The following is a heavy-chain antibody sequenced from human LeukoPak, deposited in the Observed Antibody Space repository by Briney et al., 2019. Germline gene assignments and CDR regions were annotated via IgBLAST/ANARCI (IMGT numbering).Heavy chain of an antibody. D-gene: IGHD4-11*01. CDR3: ARPYYSNYYYYGMDV. V-gene: IGHV3-33*01. CDR1: GFTFSSNG. J-gene: IGHJ6*02. CDR2: IWYDGSNK. Sequence: PGGSLRLSCAASGFTFSSNGMHWVRQAPGKGLEWVGIIWYDGSNKYYADSVKGRFTISRDNSKNTLYLQMNSLRVEGTAVYYCARPYYSNYYYYGMDVWGQGTTVTVSS.